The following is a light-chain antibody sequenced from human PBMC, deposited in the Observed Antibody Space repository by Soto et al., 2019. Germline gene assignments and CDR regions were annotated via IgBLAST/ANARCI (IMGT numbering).Light chain of an antibody. V-gene: IGKV4-1*01. Sequence: DILMTQSPDSLAVSLGERATINCKSSQRVLSSSNNKNYVAWYHQKPGQPPKLLIYWASTREYGVADRFSGSGSGTDFSLSTASLQVEDVAVYYCQQYYSAHPAFGQGTKLQIK. CDR3: QQYYSAHPA. J-gene: IGKJ2*01. CDR1: QRVLSSSNNKNY. CDR2: WAS.